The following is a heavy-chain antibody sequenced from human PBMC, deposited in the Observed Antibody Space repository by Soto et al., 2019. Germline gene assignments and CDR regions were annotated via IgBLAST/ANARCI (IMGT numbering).Heavy chain of an antibody. CDR2: IYHSGST. D-gene: IGHD3-10*01. J-gene: IGHJ4*02. CDR3: ASVVRGVTEYYFDY. V-gene: IGHV4-30-2*01. CDR1: GGSISSGGYS. Sequence: SETLSLTCAVSGGSISSGGYSWSWIRQPPGKGLEWIGYIYHSGSTYYNPSLKSRVTISVDRSKNQVSLKLSSVTAADTAVYYCASVVRGVTEYYFDYWGQGTLVTVSS.